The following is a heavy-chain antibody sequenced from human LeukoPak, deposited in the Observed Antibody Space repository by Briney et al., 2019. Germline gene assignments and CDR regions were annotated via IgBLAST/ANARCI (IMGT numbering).Heavy chain of an antibody. V-gene: IGHV5-51*01. CDR2: IYPGDSDT. J-gene: IGHJ3*02. CDR3: AKGKIAAAFFDAFDI. CDR1: GYSFTSYW. D-gene: IGHD6-13*01. Sequence: GESLKISCKGSGYSFTSYWIGWVRQMPGKGLEWMGIIYPGDSDTRYSPSFQGQVTISADKSISTAYLQWSSLKASDTAMYYCAKGKIAAAFFDAFDIWGQGTMVTVSS.